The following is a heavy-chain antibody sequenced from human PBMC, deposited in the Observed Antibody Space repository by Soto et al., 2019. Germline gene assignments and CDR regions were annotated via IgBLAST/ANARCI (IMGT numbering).Heavy chain of an antibody. J-gene: IGHJ5*02. D-gene: IGHD6-19*01. V-gene: IGHV3-23*01. CDR2: RSGNGADT. CDR3: GKERRGIGWFVCSS. CDR1: EFTVSTYV. Sequence: RLSFSPSEFTVSTYVMSSFRQGPGKGLDWVSARSGNGADTSYADSVRGRFTISRENSKDTLFLQMNSLRADEIAVYYCGKERRGIGWFVCSSWGQGILVPVS.